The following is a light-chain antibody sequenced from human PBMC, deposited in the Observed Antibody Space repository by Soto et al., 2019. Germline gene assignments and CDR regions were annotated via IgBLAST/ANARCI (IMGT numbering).Light chain of an antibody. CDR2: DVN. CDR3: SSYTTISTVV. CDR1: SSDVGGYNY. J-gene: IGLJ2*01. Sequence: QSALTQPASVSGSPGQSITISCTGTSSDVGGYNYVSWYQQHPGKAPKLMIYDVNNRPSGISDRSSGSKSGNTASLTISGLQAEDDADYYCSSYTTISTVVFGGGTKLTVL. V-gene: IGLV2-14*01.